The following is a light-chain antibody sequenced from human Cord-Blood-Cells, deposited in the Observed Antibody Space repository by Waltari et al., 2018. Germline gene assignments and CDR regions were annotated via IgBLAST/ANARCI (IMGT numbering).Light chain of an antibody. CDR1: PSVLYSSNNKNY. CDR2: WAS. V-gene: IGKV4-1*01. J-gene: IGKJ4*01. CDR3: QQYYSTPLT. Sequence: DIVMTQSPDSLAVSLGESATINFKSSPSVLYSSNNKNYLALYQQKPGQPPKLLIYWASTREAGVPDRFSGSGSGTDFTLTISSLQAEDVAVYYCQQYYSTPLTFGGGTKVEIK.